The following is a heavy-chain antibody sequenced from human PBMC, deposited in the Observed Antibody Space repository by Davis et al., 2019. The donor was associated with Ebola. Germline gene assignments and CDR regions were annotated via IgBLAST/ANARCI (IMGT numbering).Heavy chain of an antibody. J-gene: IGHJ4*02. Sequence: GGSLRLSCAASGFTFSGSAMHWVRQASGKGLEWVGRIRSKANSYATAYAASVKGRFTISRDNSKNTLYLQMNSLRAEDTAVYYCAKRKSGSYSEGYFDYWGQGTLVTVSS. CDR2: IRSKANSYAT. CDR1: GFTFSGSA. CDR3: AKRKSGSYSEGYFDY. V-gene: IGHV3-73*01. D-gene: IGHD1-26*01.